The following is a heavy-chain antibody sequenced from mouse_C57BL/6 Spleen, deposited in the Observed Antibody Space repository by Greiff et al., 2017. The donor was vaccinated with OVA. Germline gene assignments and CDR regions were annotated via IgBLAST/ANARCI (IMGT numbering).Heavy chain of an antibody. V-gene: IGHV1-64*01. CDR2: IHPNSGST. D-gene: IGHD1-1*01. CDR1: GYTFTSYW. Sequence: QVQLQQPGAELVKPGASVKLSCKASGYTFTSYWMHWVKQRPGQGLEWIGMIHPNSGSTNYNEKFKSKATLTVDKSSSTAYMQLSSLISEDSAVYYCARLTTVVATDDYWGQGTTLTVSS. CDR3: ARLTTVVATDDY. J-gene: IGHJ2*01.